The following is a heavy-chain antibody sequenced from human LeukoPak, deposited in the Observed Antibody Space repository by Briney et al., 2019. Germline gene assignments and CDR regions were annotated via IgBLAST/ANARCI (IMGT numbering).Heavy chain of an antibody. V-gene: IGHV3-7*01. D-gene: IGHD1-26*01. Sequence: GGSLRLSCAASGFIFPTYWMSWVRQVPGKGLEWVANINQDGSEKYYVDSVKGRFTITRDNAKTSLYLQMNSLRAEDTGIYYCARDKVVGATYFDYWGQGILVTVSS. CDR1: GFIFPTYW. J-gene: IGHJ4*02. CDR2: INQDGSEK. CDR3: ARDKVVGATYFDY.